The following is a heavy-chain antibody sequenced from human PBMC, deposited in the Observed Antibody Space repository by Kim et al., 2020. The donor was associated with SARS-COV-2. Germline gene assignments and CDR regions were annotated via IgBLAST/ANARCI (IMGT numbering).Heavy chain of an antibody. CDR1: GGTFSSYT. D-gene: IGHD3-10*01. J-gene: IGHJ3*02. CDR2: IIPILGIA. CDR3: ARDADIRGYNAFDI. V-gene: IGHV1-69*04. Sequence: SVKVSCKASGGTFSSYTISWVRQAPGQGLEWVGRIIPILGIANYAQKFQGRVTITADKSTSTAYMELSSLRSEDTAVYYCARDADIRGYNAFDIWGQGTMVTVSS.